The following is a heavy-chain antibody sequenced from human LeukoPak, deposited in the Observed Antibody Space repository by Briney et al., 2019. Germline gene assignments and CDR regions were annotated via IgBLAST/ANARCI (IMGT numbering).Heavy chain of an antibody. D-gene: IGHD6-19*01. CDR2: ISPRGDTI. CDR1: GFSFSDYH. CDR3: ASGRDIAVAGPGGYFDY. Sequence: GGSLRLSCAASGFSFSDYHMNWVRQAPGKGLEWVSYISPRGDTIHFADAVKGRFTISRDHAKNSLFLQMNGLTAEDTAVYYCASGRDIAVAGPGGYFDYWGQGALVTVSS. J-gene: IGHJ4*02. V-gene: IGHV3-11*01.